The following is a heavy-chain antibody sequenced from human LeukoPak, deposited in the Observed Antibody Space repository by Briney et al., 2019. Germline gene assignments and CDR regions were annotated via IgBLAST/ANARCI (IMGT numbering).Heavy chain of an antibody. J-gene: IGHJ4*02. CDR3: ARDRGYSPDY. CDR1: GFTFSPYW. Sequence: SGGSLRLSCAASGFTFSPYWMHWVRQAPGKGLVWVSLIKGDGSSTNYADSVKGRFTISRDNAKNTLYLQMSSVRAEDTAVYYCARDRGYSPDYWGQGILVTVS. CDR2: IKGDGSST. D-gene: IGHD5-18*01. V-gene: IGHV3-74*01.